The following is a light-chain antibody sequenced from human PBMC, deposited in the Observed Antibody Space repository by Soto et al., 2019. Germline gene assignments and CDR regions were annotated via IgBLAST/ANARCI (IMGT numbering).Light chain of an antibody. CDR2: DVS. J-gene: IGKJ5*01. CDR3: QHRSIWPVS. CDR1: QSVGTY. V-gene: IGKV3-11*01. Sequence: EIVLPQSPATLSLSPGERATLSCRASQSVGTYLAWYQQKPGQSPRLLMFDVSNRATGIPARFSGSGSGTDFTLTISSLEPEDFGVYYCQHRSIWPVSFGQGTRLEIK.